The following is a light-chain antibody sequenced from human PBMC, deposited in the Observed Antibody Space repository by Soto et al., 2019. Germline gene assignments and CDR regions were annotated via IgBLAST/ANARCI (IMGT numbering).Light chain of an antibody. J-gene: IGKJ2*01. V-gene: IGKV3-11*01. CDR3: QQFGTSFPYT. CDR1: QSVSSY. CDR2: DAS. Sequence: EIVLTQSPATLSLSPGERATLSCRASQSVSSYLAWYQQKPGQAPRLLIYDASNRATGIPARFSGSGSGTDFTLTISRLEPEDFAVYYCQQFGTSFPYTFGQGTKLDIK.